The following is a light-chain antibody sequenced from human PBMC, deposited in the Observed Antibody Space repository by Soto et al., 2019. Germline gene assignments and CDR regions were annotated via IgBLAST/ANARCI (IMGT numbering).Light chain of an antibody. V-gene: IGLV1-40*01. J-gene: IGLJ2*01. Sequence: QSVLTQPPSVSGAPGQRVTLSCTGGDSNIGAGYDVHWYQQLPGTAPKLLIYGNSNRPSGVPDRFSGSKSATSASLAITGLQAEYEADYYCQSYDSSLSGSYVVFGGGTKLTVL. CDR2: GNS. CDR1: DSNIGAGYD. CDR3: QSYDSSLSGSYVV.